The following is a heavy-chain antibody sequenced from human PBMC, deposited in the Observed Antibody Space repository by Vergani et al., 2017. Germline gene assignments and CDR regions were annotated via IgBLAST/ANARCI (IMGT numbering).Heavy chain of an antibody. J-gene: IGHJ6*02. Sequence: QVQLVQSGAEVKKPGSSVKVSCKASGGTFSSYAISWVRQAPGQGLEWMGRIIPIFGTANYAQKFQGRVTITADESTSTAYMELSSLRSEDTAVYYYARVKSEEWPHLYYYYGMDVWGQGTTVTVSS. V-gene: IGHV1-69*18. D-gene: IGHD3-3*01. CDR1: GGTFSSYA. CDR2: IIPIFGTA. CDR3: ARVKSEEWPHLYYYYGMDV.